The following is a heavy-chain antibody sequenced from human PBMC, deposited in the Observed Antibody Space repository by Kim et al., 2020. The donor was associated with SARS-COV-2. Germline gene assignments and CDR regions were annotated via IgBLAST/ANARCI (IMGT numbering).Heavy chain of an antibody. CDR3: SSGRPLAF. J-gene: IGHJ1*01. V-gene: IGHV4-31*03. CDR1: GGSIRSGGKF. Sequence: SETLSLTCSVSGGSIRSGGKFWTWIRQHPAKGREWIGYISYSGNSHYSPSLRRRASITLQTTENQFSLELSSVTAADTAVYCCSSGRPLAFWCQGILLT. CDR2: ISYSGNS.